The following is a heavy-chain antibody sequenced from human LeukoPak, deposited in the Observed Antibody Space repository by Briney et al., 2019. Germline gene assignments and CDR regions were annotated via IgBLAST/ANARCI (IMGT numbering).Heavy chain of an antibody. D-gene: IGHD6-19*01. CDR3: ARESPPYSSQRTGGIDY. V-gene: IGHV1-69*04. CDR1: GGTSSNYA. J-gene: IGHJ4*02. Sequence: SVKVSCKASGGTSSNYAISWVRQAPGQGLEWMGRIIPILGVANYAQKFQGRVTITADKSTSTAYMELSSLRSEDTAVYYCARESPPYSSQRTGGIDYWGQGTLVTVSS. CDR2: IIPILGVA.